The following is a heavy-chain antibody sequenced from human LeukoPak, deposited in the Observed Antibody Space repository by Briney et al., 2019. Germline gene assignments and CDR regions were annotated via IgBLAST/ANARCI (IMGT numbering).Heavy chain of an antibody. CDR3: ARDLSSSGWASDY. D-gene: IGHD6-19*01. Sequence: GGSLRLSCAASGFTVSSNYMSWVRQAPGKGLEGVSVIYSGGSTYYADSVKGRFTISRDNSKNTLYLQMNSLRAEDTAVYYCARDLSSSGWASDYWGQGTLVTVSS. CDR2: IYSGGST. CDR1: GFTVSSNY. V-gene: IGHV3-66*02. J-gene: IGHJ4*02.